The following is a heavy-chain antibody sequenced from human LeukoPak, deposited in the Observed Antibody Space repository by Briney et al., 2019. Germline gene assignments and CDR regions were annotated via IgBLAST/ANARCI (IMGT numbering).Heavy chain of an antibody. D-gene: IGHD2-8*01. CDR3: AKEGAEGFVLMVYAAYYFDY. CDR2: ISYDGSNK. CDR1: GFTFSSYG. Sequence: GGSLRLSCAASGFTFSSYGMHRVRQAPGKGLEWVAVISYDGSNKYYADSVKGRFTISRDNSKNTLYLQMNSLRAEDTAVYYCAKEGAEGFVLMVYAAYYFDYWGQGTLVTVSS. V-gene: IGHV3-30*18. J-gene: IGHJ4*02.